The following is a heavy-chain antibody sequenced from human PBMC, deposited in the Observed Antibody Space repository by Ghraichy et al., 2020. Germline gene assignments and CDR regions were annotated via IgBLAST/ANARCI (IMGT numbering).Heavy chain of an antibody. V-gene: IGHV4-59*01. J-gene: IGHJ6*02. D-gene: IGHD3-16*02. CDR2: IYYSGST. CDR1: GGSISSYY. Sequence: SQTLSLTCTVSGGSISSYYWSWIRQPPGKGLEWIGYIYYSGSTNYNPSLKSRVTISVDTSKNQFSLKLSSVTAADTAVYYCARDRAGGSYPGGHYYGMDVWGQGTTVTVSS. CDR3: ARDRAGGSYPGGHYYGMDV.